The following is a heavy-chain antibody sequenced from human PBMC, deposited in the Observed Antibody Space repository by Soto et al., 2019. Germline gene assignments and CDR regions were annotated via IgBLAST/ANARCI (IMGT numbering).Heavy chain of an antibody. CDR2: ISSSSSTI. CDR3: AIEVLVGSGSYYNTYYVMAF. CDR1: GFTFSSYS. J-gene: IGHJ6*02. Sequence: GGSLRLSCAASGFTFSSYSMNWVRQAPGKGLEWVSYISSSSSTIYYADSVKGRFTISRDNAKNSLYLQMNSLRDEDTDGYYWAIEVLVGSGSYYNTYYVMAFWGQGTTVTVSS. D-gene: IGHD3-10*01. V-gene: IGHV3-48*02.